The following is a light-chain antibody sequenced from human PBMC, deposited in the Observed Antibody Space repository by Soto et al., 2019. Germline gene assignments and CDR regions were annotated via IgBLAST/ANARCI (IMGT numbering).Light chain of an antibody. J-gene: IGKJ4*01. CDR2: DAS. CDR3: QQFNGFPLT. CDR1: QDIGSA. Sequence: IQLTQSPSSLSASVGDRVTITCRAGQDIGSALAWYQQRPGKAPKLLLYDASNLEAGVPSRFSGSGSATDFTLTIASLRPEDFATYYYQQFNGFPLTFGGGTKVQIK. V-gene: IGKV1-13*02.